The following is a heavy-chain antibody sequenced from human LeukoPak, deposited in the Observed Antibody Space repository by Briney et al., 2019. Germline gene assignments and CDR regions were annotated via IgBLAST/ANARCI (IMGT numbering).Heavy chain of an antibody. Sequence: PGGSLRLSCAASGLTSTSYWMTWVRQAPGKGLEWVANINADGSEIYHVDSVEGRFTISRDHAKNTLYLQMNSLRAEDTAVYYCARVRSSGWSYFDYWGQGTLVTVSS. CDR3: ARVRSSGWSYFDY. D-gene: IGHD6-19*01. CDR1: GLTSTSYW. CDR2: INADGSEI. V-gene: IGHV3-7*01. J-gene: IGHJ4*02.